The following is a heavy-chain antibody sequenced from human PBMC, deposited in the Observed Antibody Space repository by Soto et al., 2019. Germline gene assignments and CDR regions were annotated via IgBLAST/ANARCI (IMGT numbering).Heavy chain of an antibody. D-gene: IGHD2-21*02. CDR2: IFPSDSDT. J-gene: IGHJ5*02. V-gene: IGHV5-51*01. CDR1: GYKFTSSW. CDR3: ARKDKGGYFNWFDP. Sequence: GESLKISCRTSGYKFTSSWIAWVRQMPGKGLEWMGIIFPSDSDTRYSPSFQGQVTISADRSTSTVFLQWASLKASDTAVYFCARKDKGGYFNWFDPWGHGTLVTVSP.